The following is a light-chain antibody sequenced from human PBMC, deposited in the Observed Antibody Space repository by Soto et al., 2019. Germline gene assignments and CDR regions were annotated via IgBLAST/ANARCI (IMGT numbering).Light chain of an antibody. CDR2: AAS. Sequence: DLQLTQSPSFLSASVGDRVTITCRASQGISDYFAWYQQKLGKAPKLLIYAASTLQSGVPSRFSGSGSGTEFTLTISSLQPEDFATYYCQQLNSYPITFGQGTRLEMK. CDR1: QGISDY. J-gene: IGKJ5*01. V-gene: IGKV1-9*01. CDR3: QQLNSYPIT.